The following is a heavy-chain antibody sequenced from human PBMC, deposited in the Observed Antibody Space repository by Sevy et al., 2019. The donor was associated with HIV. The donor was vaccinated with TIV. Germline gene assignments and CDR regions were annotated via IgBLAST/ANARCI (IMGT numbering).Heavy chain of an antibody. CDR1: GFTFSDHS. CDR3: ATHAGIAATGRVFDY. Sequence: GGSLRLSCVASGFTFSDHSMEWVRQAPGKGLEWVGRTRNKADGYTTEYAASVKGRFTISRDESKNSLYVQMNSLKAEDTAVYYCATHAGIAATGRVFDYRGQGTLVTVSS. J-gene: IGHJ4*02. D-gene: IGHD6-13*01. CDR2: TRNKADGYTT. V-gene: IGHV3-72*01.